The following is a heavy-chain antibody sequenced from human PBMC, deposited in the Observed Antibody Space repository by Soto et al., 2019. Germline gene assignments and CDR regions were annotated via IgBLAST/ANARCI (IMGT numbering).Heavy chain of an antibody. CDR2: ISGSGGST. Sequence: GGSLRLSCAASGFTFSSFAMSWVRQAPGKGLDWVSAISGSGGSTYSADSVKGRFTISRDNSKNTLYLQMSSLRAEDTAVYYCARGGYYSVFDIWGQGTMVTVSS. V-gene: IGHV3-23*01. D-gene: IGHD3-16*01. CDR3: ARGGYYSVFDI. CDR1: GFTFSSFA. J-gene: IGHJ3*02.